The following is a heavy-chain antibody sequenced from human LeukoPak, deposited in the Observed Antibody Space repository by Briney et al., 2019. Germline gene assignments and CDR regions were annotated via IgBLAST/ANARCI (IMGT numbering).Heavy chain of an antibody. CDR2: IYYTGIT. CDR3: AAYSGYDLDY. J-gene: IGHJ4*02. V-gene: IGHV4-61*01. CDR1: GGSVNSGIYY. D-gene: IGHD5-12*01. Sequence: SETLSLTCTVSGGSVNSGIYYWSCIRQPPGKGLEWIGFIYYTGITTYNPSLKSRATISVDTSKNQFSLKVTSATAADTAVYYCAAYSGYDLDYWGQGILVTV.